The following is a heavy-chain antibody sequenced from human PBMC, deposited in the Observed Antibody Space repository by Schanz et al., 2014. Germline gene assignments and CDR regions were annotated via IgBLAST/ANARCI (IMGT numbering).Heavy chain of an antibody. CDR2: IIPILGIA. CDR1: RYPFTAYY. CDR3: AGTYCSSTSCYTGYYYMDV. Sequence: QVHLVQSGSEVKKPGASVKVSCKASRYPFTAYYMHWVRQAPGQGLEWMGRIIPILGIANYAQNFQGRVTITADKSTSTAYMELTSLRSEDTAVYYCAGTYCSSTSCYTGYYYMDVWGKGTTVTVSS. V-gene: IGHV1-69*09. J-gene: IGHJ6*03. D-gene: IGHD2-2*02.